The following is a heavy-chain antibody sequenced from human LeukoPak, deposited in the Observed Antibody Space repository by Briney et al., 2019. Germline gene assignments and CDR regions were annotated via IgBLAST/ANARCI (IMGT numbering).Heavy chain of an antibody. Sequence: ASVKVSCKASGYTFTSYDINWVRHATGQGLEWMGRMNPNSGNTGYAQKFQGRVTITRNTSISTAYMELSSLRSEDTAVYYCARGTVLRFLEWSFDYWGQGTLVTVSS. J-gene: IGHJ4*02. V-gene: IGHV1-8*03. CDR2: MNPNSGNT. CDR1: GYTFTSYD. D-gene: IGHD3-3*01. CDR3: ARGTVLRFLEWSFDY.